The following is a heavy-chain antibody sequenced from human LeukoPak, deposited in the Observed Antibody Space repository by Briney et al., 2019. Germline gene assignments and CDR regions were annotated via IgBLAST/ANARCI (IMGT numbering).Heavy chain of an antibody. Sequence: ASVKVSCKASGYTFTSYDINWVRQATGQGLEWMGWMNPNSGNTGYAQKFQGRVTMIRNTSISTAYMELSSLRSEDTAVYYCARGWAREIGLLWFGELGNYYYYGMDVWGQGTTVTVSS. V-gene: IGHV1-8*01. CDR1: GYTFTSYD. CDR2: MNPNSGNT. J-gene: IGHJ6*02. CDR3: ARGWAREIGLLWFGELGNYYYYGMDV. D-gene: IGHD3-10*01.